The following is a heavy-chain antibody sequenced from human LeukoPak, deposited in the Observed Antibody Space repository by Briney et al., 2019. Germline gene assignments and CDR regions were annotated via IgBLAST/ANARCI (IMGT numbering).Heavy chain of an antibody. J-gene: IGHJ4*02. D-gene: IGHD7-27*01. CDR1: GYTFNNYD. CDR3: ASSANWGFFDY. Sequence: ASVKVSCRTSGYTFNNYDINWVRQAPGQGLEWMGWINPNSGGTNYAQKFQGRVTMTRDTSISTAYMELSRLRSDDTAVYYCASSANWGFFDYWGQGTLVTVSS. V-gene: IGHV1-2*02. CDR2: INPNSGGT.